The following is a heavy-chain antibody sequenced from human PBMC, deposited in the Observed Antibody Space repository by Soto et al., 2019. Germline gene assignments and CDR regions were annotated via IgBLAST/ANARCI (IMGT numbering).Heavy chain of an antibody. V-gene: IGHV4-31*03. Sequence: SETLSLTCTVSGGSISSGGYYWSWIRQHPGKGLEWIGYIYYSGSTYYNPSLKSRVTISVDTSKNQFSLKLSSVTAADTAVYYCARGESYAWDYFDYWGQGTLVTSPQ. CDR3: ARGESYAWDYFDY. J-gene: IGHJ4*02. CDR2: IYYSGST. D-gene: IGHD2-2*01. CDR1: GGSISSGGYY.